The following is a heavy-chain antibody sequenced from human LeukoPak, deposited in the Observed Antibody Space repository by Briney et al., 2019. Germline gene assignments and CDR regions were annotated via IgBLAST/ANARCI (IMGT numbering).Heavy chain of an antibody. CDR2: IYYSGST. D-gene: IGHD5-24*01. V-gene: IGHV4-59*01. Sequence: SETLSLTCTVSGGSISSYYWSWIRQPPGKGLEWIGYIYYSGSTNYNPSLKSRVTISVDTSKNQFSLKLSSVTTADTAVYYCARTRRWLQLGFDYWGQGTLVTVSS. CDR1: GGSISSYY. J-gene: IGHJ4*02. CDR3: ARTRRWLQLGFDY.